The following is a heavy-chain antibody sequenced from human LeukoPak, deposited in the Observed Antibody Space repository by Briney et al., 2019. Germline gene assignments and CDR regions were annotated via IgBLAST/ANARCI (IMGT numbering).Heavy chain of an antibody. Sequence: GGSLRLSCVASGFTFSSCAMNWVRQAPGKGLEWVSSITRSGSYKYYADSVKGRFTISRDNGKNSLYLQMNSLRAEDTALYYCARTLRLGTPRAFDIWGRGTMVTVSS. CDR3: ARTLRLGTPRAFDI. CDR2: ITRSGSYK. J-gene: IGHJ3*02. D-gene: IGHD1-14*01. CDR1: GFTFSSCA. V-gene: IGHV3-21*04.